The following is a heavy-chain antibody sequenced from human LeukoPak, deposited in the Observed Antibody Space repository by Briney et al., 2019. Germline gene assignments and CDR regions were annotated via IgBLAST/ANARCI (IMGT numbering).Heavy chain of an antibody. J-gene: IGHJ4*02. CDR3: ARDRRGGIAAAGL. V-gene: IGHV1-69*01. CDR1: GGTFSSYA. Sequence: VASVKVSCKASGGTFSSYAISWVRQAPGQGLEWMGGIIPIFGTANYAQKFQGRVTITADESTSTAYMELSSLRSEDTAVYYCARDRRGGIAAAGLWGQGTLVTVSS. CDR2: IIPIFGTA. D-gene: IGHD6-13*01.